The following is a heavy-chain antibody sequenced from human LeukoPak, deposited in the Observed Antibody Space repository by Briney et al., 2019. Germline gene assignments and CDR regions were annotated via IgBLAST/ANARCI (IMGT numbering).Heavy chain of an antibody. Sequence: SETLSLTCTVSGASISSGTYSWSWIRQPPGEGLEWIGYIYHTGSTYYNPSLKGRVTISVDRSKNQFSLNLNFVTAADTALYYCARGDGSGSGRWFDPWGQGTLITVSS. CDR1: GASISSGTYS. V-gene: IGHV4-30-2*01. CDR3: ARGDGSGSGRWFDP. J-gene: IGHJ5*02. CDR2: IYHTGST. D-gene: IGHD3-10*01.